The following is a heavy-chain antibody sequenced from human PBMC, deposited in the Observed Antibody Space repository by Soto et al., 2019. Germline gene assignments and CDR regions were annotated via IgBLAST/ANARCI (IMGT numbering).Heavy chain of an antibody. CDR3: AKLGYCSGGTCYLDYYNGLDV. CDR2: IGASGDNT. D-gene: IGHD2-15*01. J-gene: IGHJ6*02. CDR1: GFTFNRFA. V-gene: IGHV3-23*01. Sequence: EVQLLESGGGLVQPGGSLRLSCAASGFTFNRFAMTWVRQAPGKGLEWVSTIGASGDNTFYADSVKGGFTISRDNSGDTLFLQMNRLRAEDTALYYCAKLGYCSGGTCYLDYYNGLDVWGQGTTVTVSS.